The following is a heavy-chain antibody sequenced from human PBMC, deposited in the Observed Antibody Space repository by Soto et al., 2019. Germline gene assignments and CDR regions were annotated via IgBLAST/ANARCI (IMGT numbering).Heavy chain of an antibody. D-gene: IGHD6-19*01. Sequence: QVQLVQSGAEVKKPGASVKVSCKASGYTFTSYGISWVRQAPGQGLEWMGWNSAYNGNTNYAQKLHGTLTMTTDKSTSPGYMELMSLRADDTAVYYCARHSSPNDYWGQGTLVTVSS. J-gene: IGHJ4*02. CDR1: GYTFTSYG. CDR2: NSAYNGNT. V-gene: IGHV1-18*01. CDR3: ARHSSPNDY.